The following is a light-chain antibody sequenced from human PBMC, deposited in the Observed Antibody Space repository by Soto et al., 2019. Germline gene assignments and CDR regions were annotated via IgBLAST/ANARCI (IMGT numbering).Light chain of an antibody. J-gene: IGKJ4*01. CDR3: QQYGSSPT. CDR2: GAS. V-gene: IGKV3-20*01. CDR1: QSVSSSY. Sequence: EIVLTQSPGTLSLSPGERATLSCRASQSVSSSYLAWYQQKPGQAPRRLIYGASSRATGIPDRFSGSGSGTDFTLTISRLEPEDFEVYYCQQYGSSPTFGGGTKVEIK.